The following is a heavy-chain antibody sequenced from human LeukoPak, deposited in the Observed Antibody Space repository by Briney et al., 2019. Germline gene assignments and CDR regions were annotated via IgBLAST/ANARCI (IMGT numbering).Heavy chain of an antibody. CDR2: ISAYSGDT. CDR3: ARDLEMSTSF. V-gene: IGHV1-18*01. J-gene: IGHJ4*02. D-gene: IGHD5-24*01. Sequence: ASVKVSRKASGHTLTNYAITWVRQAPGQGLEWVGWISAYSGDTRYGQNLQGRVSMTTDTSTSTAYMELRSLRPDDTAVYYCARDLEMSTSFWGQGTLVTVSS. CDR1: GHTLTNYA.